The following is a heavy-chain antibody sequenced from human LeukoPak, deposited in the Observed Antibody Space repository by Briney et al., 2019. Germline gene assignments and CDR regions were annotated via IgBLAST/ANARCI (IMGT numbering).Heavy chain of an antibody. D-gene: IGHD2-15*01. J-gene: IGHJ4*02. CDR1: GYIFKDYY. V-gene: IGHV1-2*02. CDR2: INTKNGDT. Sequence: ASVTVSFKGSGYIFKDYYIHWMRQAPGQGLEWMGWINTKNGDTSYAQKFQGRVTMTRDTSISTVYMKLNRLTSDDTDLYYCARVIYCSGDRGYLHFDYWGQGTLVTVSS. CDR3: ARVIYCSGDRGYLHFDY.